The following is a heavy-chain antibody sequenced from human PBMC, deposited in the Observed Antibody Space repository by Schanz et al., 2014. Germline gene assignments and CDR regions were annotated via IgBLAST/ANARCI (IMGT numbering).Heavy chain of an antibody. Sequence: EVQLLESGGGLVQPGGSLRLSCVASGFTFFGSFAMSWVRQAPGKGVEWVSSMSGSGSTADYADSENGRFTITRDNSKKTQYLQMSSLRADDTVVYCCAEDLYNYGIFDSWGQGTLVTVSS. D-gene: IGHD3-16*01. CDR1: GFTFFGSFA. V-gene: IGHV3-23*01. CDR2: MSGSGSTA. J-gene: IGHJ5*01. CDR3: AEDLYNYGIFDS.